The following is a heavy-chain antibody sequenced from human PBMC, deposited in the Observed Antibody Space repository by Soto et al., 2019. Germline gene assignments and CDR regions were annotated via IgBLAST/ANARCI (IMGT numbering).Heavy chain of an antibody. J-gene: IGHJ4*02. V-gene: IGHV3-30-3*01. CDR3: ARVRRFLEWLLELDY. CDR1: GFTFNNYA. CDR2: ISYDGSNK. Sequence: GGSLRLSCAASGFTFNNYAMHWVRQAPGKGLDWVAIISYDGSNKYYADSVKGRFTISRDNSKNTLFLQMNSLRPEDTAVYYCARVRRFLEWLLELDYWGQGTLVTVSS. D-gene: IGHD3-3*01.